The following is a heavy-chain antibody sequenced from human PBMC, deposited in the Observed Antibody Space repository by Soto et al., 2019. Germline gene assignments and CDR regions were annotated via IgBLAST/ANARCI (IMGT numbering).Heavy chain of an antibody. Sequence: QVQLVQSGAEVKQPGASVKVSCKASGYTFTHYAIHWVRQAPGQRLEWLGWINVVNGNTKYSQRFQGRVTITSDTSASTAYMELTSLTSEDTAVYYCARDQVVAVPPENWFDPWGQGTLVTVSS. V-gene: IGHV1-3*01. CDR2: INVVNGNT. CDR1: GYTFTHYA. D-gene: IGHD2-15*01. CDR3: ARDQVVAVPPENWFDP. J-gene: IGHJ5*02.